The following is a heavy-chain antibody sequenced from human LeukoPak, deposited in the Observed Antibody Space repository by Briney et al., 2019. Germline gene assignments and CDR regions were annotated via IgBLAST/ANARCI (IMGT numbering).Heavy chain of an antibody. CDR3: ARGQSRPPSRRPDL. V-gene: IGHV4-4*07. Sequence: PSETLSLTCTVSGGSVSSYYWSWIRQPAGKGLEWIGRIYIDGSTNYNPSLKSRVAMSVDTSKNQFSLKLSSVTAADTAVYYCARGQSRPPSRRPDLWGPGTLVTVSS. CDR2: IYIDGST. J-gene: IGHJ4*02. CDR1: GGSVSSYY. D-gene: IGHD6-6*01.